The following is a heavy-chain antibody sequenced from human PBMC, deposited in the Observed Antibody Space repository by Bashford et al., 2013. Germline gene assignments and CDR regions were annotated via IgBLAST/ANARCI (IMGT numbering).Heavy chain of an antibody. CDR1: GGSISSYY. V-gene: IGHV4-59*01. D-gene: IGHD6-6*01. CDR3: ASSAARSKYYYVRYGR. Sequence: SETLSLTCTVSGGSISSYYWSWIRQPPGKGLEWIGYIYYSGSTNYNPSLKSRVTISVDTSKNQFSLKLSSVTAADTAVYYCASSAARSKYYYVRYGRRGDQGTTVTVSS. J-gene: IGHJ6*01. CDR2: IYYSGST.